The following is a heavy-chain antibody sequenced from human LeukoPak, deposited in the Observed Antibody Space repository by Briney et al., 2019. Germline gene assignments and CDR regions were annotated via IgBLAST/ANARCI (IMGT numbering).Heavy chain of an antibody. Sequence: GGSLSLSCAASGFPFSSFGIHWVRQAPGKGLEWVAVIWSDGIKTYYGDSVKGRFTISRDTSRDTVYLQMNSLRAEDTAVYYCARDCDTNSRYSWFDRWGQGTLVTVSS. V-gene: IGHV3-33*01. J-gene: IGHJ5*02. CDR2: IWSDGIKT. CDR1: GFPFSSFG. D-gene: IGHD6-13*01. CDR3: ARDCDTNSRYSWFDR.